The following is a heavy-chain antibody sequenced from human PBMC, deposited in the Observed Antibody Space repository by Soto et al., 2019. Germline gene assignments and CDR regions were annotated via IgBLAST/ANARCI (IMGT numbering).Heavy chain of an antibody. D-gene: IGHD3-22*01. V-gene: IGHV1-46*01. CDR2: INPSGGST. J-gene: IGHJ4*02. CDR3: ARDSSGYYPPDS. Sequence: QVQLVQSGAEVKMPGDSVKVSCKASGYTFTSYYIHWVRQPPGQGLEWMGIINPSGGSTSYPQKFQGRVTLTRDTSTTTVYMELSRLRSVDTAVYYCARDSSGYYPPDSWGQGTLVTVSS. CDR1: GYTFTSYY.